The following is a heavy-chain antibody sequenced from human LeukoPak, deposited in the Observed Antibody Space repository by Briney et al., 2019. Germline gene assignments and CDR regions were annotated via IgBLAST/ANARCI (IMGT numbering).Heavy chain of an antibody. CDR2: ISTSGGST. CDR1: GFTFRNAW. D-gene: IGHD3-22*01. J-gene: IGHJ4*02. Sequence: GGSLRLSCAASGFTFRNAWMSWVRQAPGKGLEWVSGISTSGGSTSYADSVKGRFTISRDNPRNTLYMQMHSLRAEDTAVYYCAIMHPYYDGSGYWVQWGQGTLVTVSS. CDR3: AIMHPYYDGSGYWVQ. V-gene: IGHV3-23*01.